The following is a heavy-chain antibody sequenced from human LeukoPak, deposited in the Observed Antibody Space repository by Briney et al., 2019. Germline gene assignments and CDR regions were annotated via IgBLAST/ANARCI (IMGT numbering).Heavy chain of an antibody. V-gene: IGHV3-9*01. Sequence: GGSLRLSCAASGFTFDDYAMHWVRQAPGKGLEWVSGTSWNSGSIGYADSVKGRFTISRDNAKNSLYLQMNSLRAEDTALYYCAKAAYYYDSSPYLAYWGQGTLVTVSS. J-gene: IGHJ4*02. CDR1: GFTFDDYA. D-gene: IGHD3-22*01. CDR2: TSWNSGSI. CDR3: AKAAYYYDSSPYLAY.